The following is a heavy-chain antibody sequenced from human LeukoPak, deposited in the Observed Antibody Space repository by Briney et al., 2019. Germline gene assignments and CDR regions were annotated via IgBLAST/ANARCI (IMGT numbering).Heavy chain of an antibody. J-gene: IGHJ4*02. D-gene: IGHD3-22*01. Sequence: GGSLRLSCVASGFSFSGYSMNWVRQAPGKGLEWVSSISSSSSYIYYADSVKGRFTISRDNAKNSLYLQMNSLRAEDTAVYYCARDQVHDSSGYPPQVPHYWGQGTLVTVSS. CDR1: GFSFSGYS. V-gene: IGHV3-21*01. CDR3: ARDQVHDSSGYPPQVPHY. CDR2: ISSSSSYI.